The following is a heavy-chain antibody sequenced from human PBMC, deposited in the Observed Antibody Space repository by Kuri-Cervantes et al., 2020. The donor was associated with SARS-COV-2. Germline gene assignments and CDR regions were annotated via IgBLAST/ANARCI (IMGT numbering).Heavy chain of an antibody. V-gene: IGHV3-48*03. CDR3: ARGGFLTGYRGTRGAFDI. CDR2: ISSSGSTI. D-gene: IGHD3-9*01. Sequence: GESLKISCAASGFTFSSYEMNWVRQAPGRGLEWVSYISSSGSTIYYADSVKGRFTISRDNAKNSLYLQMNSLRAEDTAVYYCARGGFLTGYRGTRGAFDIWGQGTMVTVSS. J-gene: IGHJ3*02. CDR1: GFTFSSYE.